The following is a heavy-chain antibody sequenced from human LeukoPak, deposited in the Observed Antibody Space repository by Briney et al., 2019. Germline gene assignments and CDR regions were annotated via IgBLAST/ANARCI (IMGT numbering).Heavy chain of an antibody. CDR1: GDTFSSYT. Sequence: GASVKVSCKASGDTFSSYTISWVRQAPGQGLEWMGRIIPILGIANYAQKFQRRVTITADNSTSTAYMELSSLRSEDTAVYYCARETVNWFDPWGQGTLVTVSS. CDR3: ARETVNWFDP. CDR2: IIPILGIA. D-gene: IGHD2-21*02. J-gene: IGHJ5*02. V-gene: IGHV1-69*04.